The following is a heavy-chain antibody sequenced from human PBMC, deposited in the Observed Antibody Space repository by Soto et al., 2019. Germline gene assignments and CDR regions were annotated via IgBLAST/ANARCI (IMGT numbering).Heavy chain of an antibody. D-gene: IGHD2-15*01. CDR1: GDSVNNYY. Sequence: QVQLQESGPGLVKPSETLSLICCVSGDSVNNYYWSWIRQTPGQGLEWFGYVFSSGNTNYNPSLKSPITIPVDTSKNQFPLDLTTATAADTAVYYSARLRCSSYTCSDQAPLDYWGQGILVTVSS. CDR2: VFSSGNT. V-gene: IGHV4-4*08. CDR3: ARLRCSSYTCSDQAPLDY. J-gene: IGHJ4*02.